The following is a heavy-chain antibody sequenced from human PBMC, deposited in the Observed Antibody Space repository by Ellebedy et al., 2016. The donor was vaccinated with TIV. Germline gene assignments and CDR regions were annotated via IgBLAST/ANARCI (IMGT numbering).Heavy chain of an antibody. CDR3: AALRGSYPSDYYYYGMDV. J-gene: IGHJ6*02. D-gene: IGHD1-26*01. Sequence: AASVKVSCKASGYTLMSYGICWVRQAPGQGLEWMGWVSPYDGNTNYAQKFQGRVTMTIDTSTSTGYMELSSLRSEDTAVYYCAALRGSYPSDYYYYGMDVWGQGTTVTVSS. CDR1: GYTLMSYG. V-gene: IGHV1-18*01. CDR2: VSPYDGNT.